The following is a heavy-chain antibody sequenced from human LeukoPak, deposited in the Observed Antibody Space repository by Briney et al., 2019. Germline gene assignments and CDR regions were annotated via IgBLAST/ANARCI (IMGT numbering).Heavy chain of an antibody. Sequence: SQTLSLTCDIYGDSVSSNSAAWNWFRQSPSRGLEWLGRTYCRSKWYTEYAVSVKSRITINPDTSKNQFSLQLNSVTPEDTAVYYCARDLDGGADYWGQGTLVTVSS. J-gene: IGHJ4*02. CDR3: ARDLDGGADY. CDR2: TYCRSKWYT. D-gene: IGHD3-16*01. CDR1: GDSVSSNSAA. V-gene: IGHV6-1*01.